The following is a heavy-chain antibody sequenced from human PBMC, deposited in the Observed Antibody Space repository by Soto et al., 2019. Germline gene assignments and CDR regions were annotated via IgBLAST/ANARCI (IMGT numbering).Heavy chain of an antibody. D-gene: IGHD3-16*01. V-gene: IGHV1-18*04. CDR1: GYTFTNHG. Sequence: QVKLVQSGAEMKKPGASVKVSCKTSGYTFTNHGINWVRQAPGQGLEWMGWINPYNANTNYAQKLQGRVTMTTDTSTSTAYMDLRSLTSDDTAGYYCARDRVAGIWGDAFDIWGQWTMVTVSS. CDR3: ARDRVAGIWGDAFDI. CDR2: INPYNANT. J-gene: IGHJ3*02.